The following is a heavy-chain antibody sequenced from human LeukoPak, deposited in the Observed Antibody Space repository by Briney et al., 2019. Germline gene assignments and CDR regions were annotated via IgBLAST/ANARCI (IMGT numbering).Heavy chain of an antibody. V-gene: IGHV3-23*01. D-gene: IGHD6-13*01. J-gene: IGHJ4*02. Sequence: GGSLRLSCAASGFTFSRYAMSWVRQAPGKGLEWVSAISGSGGSTYYADSVRGRFTISRDNAKNSVYLQMNSLSAEDTAVYFCARDTGRYYNSSWYSSFDYWGQGILVIVSS. CDR2: ISGSGGST. CDR3: ARDTGRYYNSSWYSSFDY. CDR1: GFTFSRYA.